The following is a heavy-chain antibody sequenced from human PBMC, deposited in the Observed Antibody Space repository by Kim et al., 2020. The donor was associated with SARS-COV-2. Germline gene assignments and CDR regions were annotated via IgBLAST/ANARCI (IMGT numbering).Heavy chain of an antibody. CDR1: GYTLTELS. V-gene: IGHV1-24*01. CDR3: ATGGHGSGSYPRDY. Sequence: ASVKVSCKVSGYTLTELSMHWVRQAPGKGLEWMGGFDPEDGETIYAQKFQGRVTMTEDTSTDTAYMELSSLRSEDTAVYYCATGGHGSGSYPRDYWGQGTLVTVSS. D-gene: IGHD3-10*01. J-gene: IGHJ4*02. CDR2: FDPEDGET.